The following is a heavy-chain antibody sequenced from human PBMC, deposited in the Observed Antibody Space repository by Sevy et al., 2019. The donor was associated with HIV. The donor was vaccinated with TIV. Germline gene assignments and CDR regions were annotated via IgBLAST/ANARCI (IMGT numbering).Heavy chain of an antibody. Sequence: ASVKLSCKASGYTFTSYDINWVRQAAGQGLEWVGWMTPSSRETGYAQKFEGRITMTGDTSISTAYLELSSLTSEDTAVYFCARNLYGSGTFDYWGQGTLVTVSS. CDR1: GYTFTSYD. V-gene: IGHV1-8*01. CDR3: ARNLYGSGTFDY. D-gene: IGHD3-10*01. J-gene: IGHJ4*02. CDR2: MTPSSRET.